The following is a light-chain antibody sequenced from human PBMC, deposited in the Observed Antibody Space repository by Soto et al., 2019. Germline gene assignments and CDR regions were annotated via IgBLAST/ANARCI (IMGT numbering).Light chain of an antibody. CDR3: HQSYTNPVCT. CDR2: APS. CDR1: QDIIVY. J-gene: IGKJ2*02. V-gene: IGKV1-39*01. Sequence: DSQMTPSPPSLVASVGDRVIITCRVRQDIIVYLNCYHQILGKDPKHLIYAPSILQGGVVSRFGGSGSGTVFSLTISSFQPEDFATYFCHQSYTNPVCTVGQGTKV.